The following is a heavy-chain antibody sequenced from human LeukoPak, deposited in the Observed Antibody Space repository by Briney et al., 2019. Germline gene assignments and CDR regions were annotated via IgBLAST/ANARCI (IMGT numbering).Heavy chain of an antibody. Sequence: GGSLRLSCAASGFTFSSHGMHWVRQAPGKGLEWVAVISYDGSNKYYADSVKGRFTISRDNSENTLYLQMNSLRAEDTAVYYCASYCSSTSCYGGFDYWGQGTLVTVSS. CDR2: ISYDGSNK. CDR1: GFTFSSHG. D-gene: IGHD2-2*01. J-gene: IGHJ4*02. V-gene: IGHV3-30*19. CDR3: ASYCSSTSCYGGFDY.